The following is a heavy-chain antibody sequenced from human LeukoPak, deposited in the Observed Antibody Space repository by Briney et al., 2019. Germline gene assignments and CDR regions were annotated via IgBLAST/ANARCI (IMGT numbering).Heavy chain of an antibody. V-gene: IGHV3-13*01. Sequence: GGSLRLSCAASGFTFSSCDMHWVRQATGKGLEWVSAIGTAGDTYYPGSVKGRFTISRENAKNSLYLQMNSLRAGDTAVYYCARDSYYYGMDVWGQGTTVTVSS. CDR3: ARDSYYYGMDV. J-gene: IGHJ6*02. CDR2: IGTAGDT. CDR1: GFTFSSCD.